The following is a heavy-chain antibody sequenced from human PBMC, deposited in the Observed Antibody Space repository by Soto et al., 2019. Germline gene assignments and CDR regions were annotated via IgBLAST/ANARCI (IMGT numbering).Heavy chain of an antibody. D-gene: IGHD4-17*01. Sequence: GESLKISCKGSGYSFTSYRIGWVRQMPGKGLEWMGIIYPGDSGTRYSPSFQGQVTISADKSISTAYLQWSSLKASDTAMYYCARVFEGDYLEADYWGQGTLVTVSS. CDR3: ARVFEGDYLEADY. CDR2: IYPGDSGT. V-gene: IGHV5-51*01. J-gene: IGHJ4*02. CDR1: GYSFTSYR.